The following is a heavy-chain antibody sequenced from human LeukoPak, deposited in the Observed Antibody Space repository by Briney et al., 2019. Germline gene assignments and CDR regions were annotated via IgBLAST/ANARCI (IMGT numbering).Heavy chain of an antibody. CDR1: GYTFTSYG. CDR2: ISAYNGNT. V-gene: IGHV1-18*01. D-gene: IGHD3-3*01. Sequence: GASVKVSCKASGYTFTSYGISWVRQAPGQGLEWMGWISAYNGNTNYAQNLQGRVTMTTDTSTSTAYMELRSPRSDDTAVYYCARAYYDSPTTHLDYWGQGTLVTVSS. J-gene: IGHJ4*02. CDR3: ARAYYDSPTTHLDY.